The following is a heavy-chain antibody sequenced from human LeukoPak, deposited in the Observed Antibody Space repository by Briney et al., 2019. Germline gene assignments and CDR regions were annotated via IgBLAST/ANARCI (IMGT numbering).Heavy chain of an antibody. J-gene: IGHJ6*03. CDR1: GFTFSSYW. Sequence: PGGSLRLSCAASGFTFSSYWMSWVRQAPGKGLEWVANIKQDGSEKYYVDSVKGRFTISRDNAKNTLYLQMNSLRAEDTAVYYCAFSYYDSGTPMDVWGKGTTVTVSS. D-gene: IGHD3-10*01. CDR2: IKQDGSEK. V-gene: IGHV3-7*01. CDR3: AFSYYDSGTPMDV.